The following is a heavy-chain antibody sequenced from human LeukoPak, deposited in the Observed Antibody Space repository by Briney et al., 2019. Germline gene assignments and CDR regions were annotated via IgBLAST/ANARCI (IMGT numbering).Heavy chain of an antibody. J-gene: IGHJ6*03. CDR2: IYYRGST. CDR3: ARASPVPAAISGLGVWYMDV. Sequence: SETLSLTCTVSGGSISSYYWSWIRQPPGKGLEWIGYIYYRGSTNYNPSLKSRVAISVDTSKNQFSLKLSSVTAADTAVYYCARASPVPAAISGLGVWYMDVWGKGTTVTISS. V-gene: IGHV4-59*01. D-gene: IGHD2-2*01. CDR1: GGSISSYY.